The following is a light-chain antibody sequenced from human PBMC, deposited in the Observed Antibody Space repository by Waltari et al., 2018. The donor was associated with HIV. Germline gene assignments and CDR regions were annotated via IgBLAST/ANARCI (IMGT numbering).Light chain of an antibody. Sequence: DIQMTQSPSSLSASVGDRVTVSCRANQTISKFLNWYQHKPGKAPNLLISSASNVHGGVPSRFGGSGSGTDFALAISSLQPEDFAVYYCQQTNSAPWTFGQGTKIDIK. CDR3: QQTNSAPWT. CDR1: QTISKF. CDR2: SAS. V-gene: IGKV1-39*01. J-gene: IGKJ1*01.